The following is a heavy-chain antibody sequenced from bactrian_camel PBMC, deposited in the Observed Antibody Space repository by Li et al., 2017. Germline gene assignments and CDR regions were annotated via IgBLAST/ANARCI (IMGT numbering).Heavy chain of an antibody. CDR3: AADRSGYGGTWCYALKDSPFGW. V-gene: IGHV3S1*01. CDR1: GFTLSNIW. D-gene: IGHD3*01. CDR2: VYNGDGRT. Sequence: HVQLVESGGGLVQPGGSLTLSCAASGFTLSNIWMHWVRQAPGKGLEWVSTVYNGDGRTKSADSVKGRFTMSRDNAKNMLYLQTNNLKSEDTSLYYCAADRSGYGGTWCYALKDSPFGWWGQGTQVTVS. J-gene: IGHJ6*01.